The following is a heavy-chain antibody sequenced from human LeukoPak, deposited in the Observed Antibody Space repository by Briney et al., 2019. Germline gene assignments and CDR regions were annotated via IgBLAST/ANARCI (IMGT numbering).Heavy chain of an antibody. CDR1: GFTFSSYA. CDR2: ISGSGGST. Sequence: GGSLRLSCAASGFTFSSYAMSWVRQAPGKGLEWVSAISGSGGSTYYADSVKGRFTISRDNSKNTLYLQMNSLRAEDTAVYYCAKDRGDYDILTGHSDYWGQGTLVTVSS. D-gene: IGHD3-9*01. CDR3: AKDRGDYDILTGHSDY. J-gene: IGHJ4*02. V-gene: IGHV3-23*01.